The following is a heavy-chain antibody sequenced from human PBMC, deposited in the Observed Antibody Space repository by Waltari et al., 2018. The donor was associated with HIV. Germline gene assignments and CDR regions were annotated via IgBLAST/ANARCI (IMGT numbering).Heavy chain of an antibody. J-gene: IGHJ6*02. Sequence: QVQLVQSGAEVKKPGSSVKVSCKASGGTFSSYAISWVRQAPGQGLEWMGGIIPIFGTANYAQKFQGRVTITADKSTSTAYMELSSLRSEDTAVYYCARGYALTNSYYYYYYGMDVWGQGTTVTVSS. V-gene: IGHV1-69*06. D-gene: IGHD1-1*01. CDR1: GGTFSSYA. CDR3: ARGYALTNSYYYYYYGMDV. CDR2: IIPIFGTA.